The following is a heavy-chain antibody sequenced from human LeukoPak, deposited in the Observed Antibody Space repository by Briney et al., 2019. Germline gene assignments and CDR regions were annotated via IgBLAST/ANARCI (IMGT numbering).Heavy chain of an antibody. D-gene: IGHD5-24*01. CDR3: ARHVRWLQLTLYFDI. CDR1: GGSINTTSYY. CDR2: IYYSGST. Sequence: SETLSLTCTVSGGSINTTSYYWGWIRQPPGKGLEWIGSIYYSGSTSYNPSLNSPVTISVDTSKKQFALKLSSVTAADTAVYYCARHVRWLQLTLYFDIWGRGTLVTVSS. V-gene: IGHV4-39*01. J-gene: IGHJ2*01.